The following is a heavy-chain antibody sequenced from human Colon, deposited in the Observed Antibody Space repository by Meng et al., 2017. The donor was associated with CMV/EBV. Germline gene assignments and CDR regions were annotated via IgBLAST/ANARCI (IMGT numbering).Heavy chain of an antibody. CDR1: GYPFTAFY. V-gene: IGHV1-2*06. CDR3: VREDWGGGFDY. Sequence: SWVPAGYPFTAFYIHWVRQAPGKGLEGLGQINPYSDETEYAQKFQGRVTMTNDTSTSTAYMELRGLTSDDTAVYYCVREDWGGGFDYWGQGTLVTVSS. J-gene: IGHJ4*02. CDR2: INPYSDET. D-gene: IGHD7-27*01.